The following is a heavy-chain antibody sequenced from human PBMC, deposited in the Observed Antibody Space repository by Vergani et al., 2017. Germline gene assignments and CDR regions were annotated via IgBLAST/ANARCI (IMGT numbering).Heavy chain of an antibody. CDR3: ARDPIDYGDYSVGRFDY. J-gene: IGHJ4*02. V-gene: IGHV1-46*01. D-gene: IGHD4-17*01. CDR2: INPSGGST. CDR1: GYTFTSYY. Sequence: QVQLVQSGAEVKKPGASVKVSCKASGYTFTSYYMHWVRQAPGQGLEWMGIINPSGGSTSYAQKFQGRVTMTRDTSTSTAYMELRSLRSDDTAVYYCARDPIDYGDYSVGRFDYWGQGTLVTVSS.